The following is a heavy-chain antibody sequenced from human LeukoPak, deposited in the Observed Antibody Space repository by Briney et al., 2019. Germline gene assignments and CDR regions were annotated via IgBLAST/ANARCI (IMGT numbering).Heavy chain of an antibody. CDR3: ARVPFFLQWLFSDY. V-gene: IGHV3-23*01. Sequence: QPGGSLRLSCAASGFTFSSYAMSWVRQAPGKGPEWVSVVSGSGEITDYADSAKGRFTISRDNSKKTLYLQMNSLRAEDTALYYCARVPFFLQWLFSDYWGQGTLVTVSS. J-gene: IGHJ4*02. CDR1: GFTFSSYA. CDR2: VSGSGEIT. D-gene: IGHD3-3*01.